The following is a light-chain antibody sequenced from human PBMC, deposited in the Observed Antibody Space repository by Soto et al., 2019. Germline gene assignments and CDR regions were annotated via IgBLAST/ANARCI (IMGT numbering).Light chain of an antibody. V-gene: IGLV1-40*01. J-gene: IGLJ2*01. CDR1: SSNIGAGYD. CDR3: QSYDSSLRVYVV. CDR2: ANI. Sequence: QSVLTQPPSVSGAPGQRVTISCTGSSSNIGAGYDVHWYQHLPGTAPKLLIYANINRPSGVPDRFSGSKSGTSASLAITGLQPEDEADYYCQSYDSSLRVYVVFGGGTKLTVL.